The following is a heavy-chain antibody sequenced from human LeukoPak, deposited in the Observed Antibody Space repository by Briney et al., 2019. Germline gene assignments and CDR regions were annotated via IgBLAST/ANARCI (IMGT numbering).Heavy chain of an antibody. CDR1: GFTFSSYS. V-gene: IGHV3-48*04. Sequence: GGSLRLSCAVSGFTFSSYSMNWVRQAPGKGLEWVSYISSSSSTIYYADSVKGRFTISRDNAKNSLFLQMNSLRAEDTAVYYCARDMIVKLTFDYWGQGALVTVSS. J-gene: IGHJ4*02. CDR3: ARDMIVKLTFDY. CDR2: ISSSSSTI. D-gene: IGHD3-22*01.